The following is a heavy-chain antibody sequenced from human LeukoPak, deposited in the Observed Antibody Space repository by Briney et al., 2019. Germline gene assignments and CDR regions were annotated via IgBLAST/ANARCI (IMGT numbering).Heavy chain of an antibody. J-gene: IGHJ3*01. D-gene: IGHD3-22*01. CDR1: GGSISSYY. CDR2: IYSSGSP. V-gene: IGHV4-4*07. CDR3: ARELRYDNSDSGAF. Sequence: SETLSLTCTVSGGSISSYYWIWVRQPAGKGLEWIGRIYSSGSPNYSPSLKSRVSMSLDASKNQFSLKVNSVTAADTAVYYCARELRYDNSDSGAFWGQGTVVTVSS.